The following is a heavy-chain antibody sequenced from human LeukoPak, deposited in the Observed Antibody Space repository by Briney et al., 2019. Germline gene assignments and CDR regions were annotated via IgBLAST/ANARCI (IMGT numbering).Heavy chain of an antibody. CDR1: GFTFSSYG. J-gene: IGHJ4*02. Sequence: GGSLRLSCAASGFTFSSYGMHWVRRAPGKGLEWVAFIRYDGSNKYYADSVKGRFTISRDNSKNTLYLQMNSLRAEDTAVYYCAKVLQQLVISPFDYWGQGTLVTVSS. D-gene: IGHD6-13*01. CDR2: IRYDGSNK. CDR3: AKVLQQLVISPFDY. V-gene: IGHV3-30*02.